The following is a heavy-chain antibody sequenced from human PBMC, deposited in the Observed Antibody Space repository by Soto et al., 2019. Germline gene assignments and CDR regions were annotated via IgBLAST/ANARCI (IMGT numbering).Heavy chain of an antibody. CDR2: ISGTDPYM. J-gene: IGHJ6*02. Sequence: GGFLRLSCAASGFTFSDFCMSWVRQAPGKGLEWVAYISGTDPYMKYADAVRGRFTISRDNAKNSVYLQMNSLRDDDTAVYYCAREDSYGWSGESLDVWGQGTTVTVSS. CDR1: GFTFSDFC. CDR3: AREDSYGWSGESLDV. V-gene: IGHV3-11*06. D-gene: IGHD6-19*01.